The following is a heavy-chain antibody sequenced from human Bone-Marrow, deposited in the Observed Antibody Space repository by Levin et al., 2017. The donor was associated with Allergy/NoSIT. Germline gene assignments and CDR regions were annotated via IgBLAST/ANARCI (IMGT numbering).Heavy chain of an antibody. D-gene: IGHD6-19*01. V-gene: IGHV3-23*01. CDR3: AKSGARIAVGGRYYFDS. CDR1: GFNFGTYA. CDR2: VGNSGGNM. Sequence: GSLRLSCSASGFNFGTYAMNWVRQPPGKGLEWVAGVGNSGGNMYYADSVTGRFTISRDGSGDTVFLQMNNLRVEDTAVYYCAKSGARIAVGGRYYFDSWGQGALVTVAS. J-gene: IGHJ4*02.